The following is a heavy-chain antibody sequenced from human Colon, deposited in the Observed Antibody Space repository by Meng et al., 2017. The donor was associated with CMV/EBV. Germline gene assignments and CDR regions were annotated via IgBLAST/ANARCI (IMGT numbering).Heavy chain of an antibody. Sequence: TFSRYSMHWVRQAPGKGLEWVAVISYDGNNKYYADSVKGRFTISRDDSENTLYLQMTSLRAEDTAVYYCARDLGLGYYYDSSGHYGGFWGQGTLVTVSS. CDR2: ISYDGNNK. CDR1: TFSRYS. CDR3: ARDLGLGYYYDSSGHYGGF. D-gene: IGHD3-22*01. J-gene: IGHJ4*02. V-gene: IGHV3-30-3*01.